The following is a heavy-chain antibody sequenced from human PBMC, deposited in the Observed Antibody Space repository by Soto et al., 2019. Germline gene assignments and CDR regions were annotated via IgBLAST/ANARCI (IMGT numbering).Heavy chain of an antibody. V-gene: IGHV3-30*18. Sequence: LRLSCAASGFTFSSYGMHWVRQAPGKGLEWVTVISYDGSNKYYADSVKGRFTISRDNSKNTLYLQMNSLTAEDTAVYYCAKDRGSDWYYDAFDIWGQGTMVTVSS. CDR1: GFTFSSYG. J-gene: IGHJ3*02. D-gene: IGHD6-13*01. CDR2: ISYDGSNK. CDR3: AKDRGSDWYYDAFDI.